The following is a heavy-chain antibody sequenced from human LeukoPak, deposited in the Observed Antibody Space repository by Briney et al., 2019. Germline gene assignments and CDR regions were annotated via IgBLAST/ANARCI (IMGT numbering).Heavy chain of an antibody. D-gene: IGHD3-22*01. CDR1: GGSISSYY. J-gene: IGHJ4*02. Sequence: PPETLSLTCTVSGGSISSYYWSWIRQPPGKGLEWIGYIYYSGSTNYNPSLKSRVTISVDTSKNQFSLKLSSVTAADTAVYYCARGYYYDSSGPPGYWGQGTLVTVSS. CDR2: IYYSGST. V-gene: IGHV4-59*01. CDR3: ARGYYYDSSGPPGY.